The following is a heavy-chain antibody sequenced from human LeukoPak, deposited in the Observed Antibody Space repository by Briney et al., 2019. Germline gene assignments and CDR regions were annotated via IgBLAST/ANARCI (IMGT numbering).Heavy chain of an antibody. Sequence: PGGSLRLSCAASGFTFSSYSMNWIRQPPGKGLEWIGEINHSGSTNYNPSLKSRVTISVDTSKNQFSLKLSSVTAADTAVYYCARVRLVRGGDYWGQGTLVTVSS. CDR3: ARVRLVRGGDY. CDR1: GFTFSSYS. J-gene: IGHJ4*02. V-gene: IGHV4-34*01. CDR2: INHSGST. D-gene: IGHD3-10*01.